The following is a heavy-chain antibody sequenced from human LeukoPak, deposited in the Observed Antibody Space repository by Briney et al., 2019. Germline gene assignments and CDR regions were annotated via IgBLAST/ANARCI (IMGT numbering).Heavy chain of an antibody. J-gene: IGHJ4*02. CDR2: IYYSGST. V-gene: IGHV4-59*01. CDR3: ARRGADYGDYEEGNYFDY. CDR1: GGPISSYY. D-gene: IGHD4-17*01. Sequence: SETLSLTCTVSGGPISSYYWSWIRQPPGKAREGIGYIYYSGSTNYNPSLKSRVTISVDTSKNQFSLKLSSVTAADTAVYYCARRGADYGDYEEGNYFDYWGQGTLVTVSS.